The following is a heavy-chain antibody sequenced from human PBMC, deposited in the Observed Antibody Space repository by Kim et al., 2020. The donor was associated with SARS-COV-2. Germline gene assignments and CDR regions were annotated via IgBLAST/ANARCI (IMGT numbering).Heavy chain of an antibody. CDR2: ISGSGGST. D-gene: IGHD6-19*01. Sequence: GGSLRLSCAASGFTFSSYAMSWVRQAPGKGLEWVSAISGSGGSTYYADSVKGRFTISRDNSKNTLYLQMNSLRAEDTAVYYCAKDLGIAVGYYGMDVWGQGTTVTVSS. CDR1: GFTFSSYA. CDR3: AKDLGIAVGYYGMDV. V-gene: IGHV3-23*01. J-gene: IGHJ6*02.